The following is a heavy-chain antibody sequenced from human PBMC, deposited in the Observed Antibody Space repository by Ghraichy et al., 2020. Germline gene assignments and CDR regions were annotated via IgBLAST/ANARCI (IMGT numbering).Heavy chain of an antibody. V-gene: IGHV3-15*01. J-gene: IGHJ6*02. CDR1: GFTFSNAW. CDR3: TTVVVVPAPESVPWYYYGMDV. D-gene: IGHD2-2*01. CDR2: IKSKTDGGTT. Sequence: GGSLRLSCAASGFTFSNAWMSWVRQAPGKGLEWVGRIKSKTDGGTTDYAAPVKGRFTISRDDSKNTLYLQMNSLKTEDTAVYYCTTVVVVPAPESVPWYYYGMDVWGQGTTVTVSS.